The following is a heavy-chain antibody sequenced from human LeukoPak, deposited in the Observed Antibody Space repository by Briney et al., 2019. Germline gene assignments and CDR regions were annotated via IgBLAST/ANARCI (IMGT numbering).Heavy chain of an antibody. J-gene: IGHJ4*02. V-gene: IGHV3-23*01. CDR2: ISGSGGST. D-gene: IGHD5-18*01. CDR3: AKGDTPMVRRYYFDY. Sequence: GGSLRLSCAASGFTFSSYAMSWVRQAPGKGLEWVSVISGSGGSTYYADSVKGRFTISRDNSKNTLYLQINSLRAEDTAVYYCAKGDTPMVRRYYFDYWGQGTLVTVSS. CDR1: GFTFSSYA.